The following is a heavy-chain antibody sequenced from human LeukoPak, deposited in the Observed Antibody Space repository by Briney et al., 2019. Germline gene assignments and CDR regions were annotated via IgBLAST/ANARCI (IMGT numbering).Heavy chain of an antibody. V-gene: IGHV3-30*04. CDR3: ARDPTSFHSSGYYLFDY. CDR1: GFTFGSYT. D-gene: IGHD6-19*01. Sequence: PGRSLRLSCAASGFTFGSYTMHWVRQAPGKGLEWVAAISFDGRNKYYTDSVKGRFTISRDNSKNTLSLQMNSLRAEDTAVYYCARDPTSFHSSGYYLFDYWGQGTPVTVSS. J-gene: IGHJ4*02. CDR2: ISFDGRNK.